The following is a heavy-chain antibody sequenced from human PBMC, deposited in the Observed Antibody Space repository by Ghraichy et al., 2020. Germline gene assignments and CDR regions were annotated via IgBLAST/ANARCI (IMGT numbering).Heavy chain of an antibody. Sequence: GGSLRLSCAASGFTFSDYYMSWIRQAPGKGLEWVSYISSSGSTIYYADSVKGRFTISRDNAKNSLYLQMNSLRAEDTAVYYCARDSYDYVWGSYRFWGQGTLVTVSS. V-gene: IGHV3-11*01. D-gene: IGHD3-16*02. CDR2: ISSSGSTI. CDR3: ARDSYDYVWGSYRF. J-gene: IGHJ4*02. CDR1: GFTFSDYY.